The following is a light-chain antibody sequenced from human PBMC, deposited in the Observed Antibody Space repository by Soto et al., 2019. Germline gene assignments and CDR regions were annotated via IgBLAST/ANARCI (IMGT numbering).Light chain of an antibody. Sequence: DILMTQSPSSLSASVGDRVTITCRASQSISSYLNWYQQKPGKSPKLLIYAASSLQSVVPSRFSGSGSETDFTLTNSNLQPEDFATYYCQQSYRTPKAFGQGTNGEIK. V-gene: IGKV1-39*01. CDR1: QSISSY. J-gene: IGKJ1*01. CDR2: AAS. CDR3: QQSYRTPKA.